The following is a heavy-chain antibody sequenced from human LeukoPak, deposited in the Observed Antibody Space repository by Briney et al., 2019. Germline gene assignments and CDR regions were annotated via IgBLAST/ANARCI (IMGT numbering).Heavy chain of an antibody. D-gene: IGHD4-11*01. Sequence: SETLSLTCAVYGGSFSGYYWSWIRQPPAKGLEWIGEINHSGSTNYNPSLKSRVTISVDTSKNQFSLKLSSVTAADTAVYDCARDLRLHPIQRGFDYWGQGTLVTVSS. CDR3: ARDLRLHPIQRGFDY. V-gene: IGHV4-34*01. CDR2: INHSGST. CDR1: GGSFSGYY. J-gene: IGHJ4*02.